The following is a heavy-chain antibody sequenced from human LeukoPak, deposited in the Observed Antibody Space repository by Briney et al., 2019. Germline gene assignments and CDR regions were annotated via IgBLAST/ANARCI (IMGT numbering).Heavy chain of an antibody. CDR2: IYTSGST. Sequence: SETLSLTCTVSGGSISSYYWSWIRQPAGKGLEWIGRIYTSGSTNYNPSLKSRVTMSVDTSKNQFSLKLSSVTAADTAVYYCARDRRYGSGSYYPTGEYYFDYWGQGTLVTVSS. V-gene: IGHV4-4*07. CDR1: GGSISSYY. D-gene: IGHD3-10*01. CDR3: ARDRRYGSGSYYPTGEYYFDY. J-gene: IGHJ4*02.